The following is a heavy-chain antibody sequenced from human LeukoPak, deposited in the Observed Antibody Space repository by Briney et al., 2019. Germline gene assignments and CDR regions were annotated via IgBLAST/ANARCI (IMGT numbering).Heavy chain of an antibody. Sequence: GGSLRLSCAASGFTFSRYAMSWVRQAPGKGLEWVSYISSSGSTIYYADSVKGRFTISRDNAKNSLYLQMNSLRAEDTAVYYCARAQTVVVTAPFDYWGQGTLVTVSS. V-gene: IGHV3-48*03. J-gene: IGHJ4*02. D-gene: IGHD2-21*02. CDR1: GFTFSRYA. CDR2: ISSSGSTI. CDR3: ARAQTVVVTAPFDY.